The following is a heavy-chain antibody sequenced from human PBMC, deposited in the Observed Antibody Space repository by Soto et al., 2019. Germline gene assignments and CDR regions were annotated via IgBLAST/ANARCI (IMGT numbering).Heavy chain of an antibody. CDR3: VRQYYDFWTDYPDFDY. D-gene: IGHD3-3*01. CDR1: GYTFTKYD. Sequence: QVQLVQSGAEVKRPGASVKVSCKASGYTFTKYDISWVRQAPGQGLEWLGLISPNSGRPSYAQKFEGRVTMTTATSTPTAYLELRSLRSDDTAVYYCVRQYYDFWTDYPDFDYWGQGTLVTVSS. J-gene: IGHJ4*02. V-gene: IGHV1-18*04. CDR2: ISPNSGRP.